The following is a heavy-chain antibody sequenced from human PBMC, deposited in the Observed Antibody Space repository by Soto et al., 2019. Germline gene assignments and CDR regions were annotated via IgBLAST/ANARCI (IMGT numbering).Heavy chain of an antibody. CDR2: INQSGTT. D-gene: IGHD3-22*01. CDR3: ARAKDYYDSSGYYY. CDR1: GGSFSGYY. Sequence: SETLSLTCAVYGGSFSGYYWSWIRQSPEKGLEWIAEINQSGTTNYNPSLKSRVTISIDTSKNQFSLKLSSVTAADTAVYYCARAKDYYDSSGYYYWGQGTLVTVSS. V-gene: IGHV4-34*01. J-gene: IGHJ4*02.